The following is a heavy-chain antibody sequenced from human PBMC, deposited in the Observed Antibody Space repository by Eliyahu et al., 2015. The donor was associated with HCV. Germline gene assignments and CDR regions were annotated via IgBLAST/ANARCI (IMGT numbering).Heavy chain of an antibody. CDR2: FSYIVGT. CDR1: GGSISGSSYY. Sequence: QLQLQESGPGLVRPSETLSLTCTVSGGSISGSSYYWGWILQPPGKGLEWIGRFSYIVGTHSTPSLKSRVTMPIDTSKNQFSLKLSPVTAADTAVYYCARLSGTFSWGQGTLVTVSS. D-gene: IGHD1-26*01. CDR3: ARLSGTFS. V-gene: IGHV4-39*01. J-gene: IGHJ4*02.